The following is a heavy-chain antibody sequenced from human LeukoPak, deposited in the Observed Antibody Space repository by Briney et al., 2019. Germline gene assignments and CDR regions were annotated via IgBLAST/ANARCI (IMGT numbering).Heavy chain of an antibody. D-gene: IGHD3-9*01. J-gene: IGHJ3*02. CDR2: IIPIFGTA. CDR3: ARDRDNYDILTGYFGHAFDI. Sequence: SVKVSCKASGGTFSSYAISWVRQAPGQGLEWMGGIIPIFGTANYAQKFQGRVTTTADESTSTAYMELSSLRSEDTAVYYCARDRDNYDILTGYFGHAFDIWGQGTMVTVSS. V-gene: IGHV1-69*01. CDR1: GGTFSSYA.